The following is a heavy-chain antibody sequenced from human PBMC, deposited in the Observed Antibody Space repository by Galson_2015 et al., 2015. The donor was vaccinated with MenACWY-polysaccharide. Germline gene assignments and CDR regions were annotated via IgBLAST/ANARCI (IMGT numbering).Heavy chain of an antibody. D-gene: IGHD2-2*01. CDR3: AVYCSTIKCYTSAGGY. Sequence: SLRLSCAASGFTFRNFWMHWVRQAPGKGLVWVSRINSDGSGTDYADSVKGRFTISRDNAKNTLYLQMNSLRAEDTAVYYCAVYCSTIKCYTSAGGYWGQGTLVTVSS. J-gene: IGHJ4*02. CDR1: GFTFRNFW. V-gene: IGHV3-74*01. CDR2: INSDGSGT.